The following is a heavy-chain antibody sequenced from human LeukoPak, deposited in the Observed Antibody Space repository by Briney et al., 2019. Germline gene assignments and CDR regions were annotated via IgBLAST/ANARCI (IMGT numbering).Heavy chain of an antibody. D-gene: IGHD6-19*01. J-gene: IGHJ4*02. CDR3: ARESNGWYTHFDY. Sequence: GESLKISCAASGFTFSSYWMSWVRQAPGKGLEWVANINQAGSEKYYVDSVKGRFTISGDNAKNSLYLQMNSLRAEDTAVYYCARESNGWYTHFDYWGQGTLVTVSS. V-gene: IGHV3-7*05. CDR1: GFTFSSYW. CDR2: INQAGSEK.